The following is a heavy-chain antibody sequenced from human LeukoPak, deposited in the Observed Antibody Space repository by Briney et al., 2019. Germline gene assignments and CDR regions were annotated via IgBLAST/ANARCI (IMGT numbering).Heavy chain of an antibody. V-gene: IGHV1-69*04. Sequence: SVKVSCKASGGTFSSYTISWVRQAPGQGLDWMGRIIPILGIANYAQKFQGRVTITADKSTSTAYMELSSLRSEDTAVYYCARDGPGDAFDIWGQGTMVTVSS. D-gene: IGHD3-10*01. CDR2: IIPILGIA. J-gene: IGHJ3*02. CDR3: ARDGPGDAFDI. CDR1: GGTFSSYT.